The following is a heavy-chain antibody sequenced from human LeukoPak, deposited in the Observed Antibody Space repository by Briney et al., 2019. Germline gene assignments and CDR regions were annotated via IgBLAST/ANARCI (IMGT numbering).Heavy chain of an antibody. D-gene: IGHD2-15*01. V-gene: IGHV4-4*02. CDR2: IYHSGST. CDR3: ASSDSYCSGGSCSDWFDP. CDR1: GGSISSSNW. Sequence: TSGTLSLTCAVSGGSISSSNWWSWVRQPPGKGLEWIGEIYHSGSTNYNPSLKSRVTISVDKSKNQFSLKLSSVTAADTAVYYCASSDSYCSGGSCSDWFDPWGQGTLVTVSS. J-gene: IGHJ5*02.